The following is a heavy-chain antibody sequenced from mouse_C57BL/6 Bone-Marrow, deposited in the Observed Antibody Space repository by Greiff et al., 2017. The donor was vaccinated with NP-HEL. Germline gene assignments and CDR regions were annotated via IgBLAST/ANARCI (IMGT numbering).Heavy chain of an antibody. CDR3: ARHTPIAY. J-gene: IGHJ3*01. Sequence: EVQLVESGGDLVKPGGSLKLSCAASGFTFSSYGMSWVRQTPDKRLEWVATISSGGSYTYYPDSVKGRFTISRDNAKNTLYLQMSSLKSEDTAMYYCARHTPIAYWGQGTLVTVSA. CDR2: ISSGGSYT. V-gene: IGHV5-6*01. CDR1: GFTFSSYG.